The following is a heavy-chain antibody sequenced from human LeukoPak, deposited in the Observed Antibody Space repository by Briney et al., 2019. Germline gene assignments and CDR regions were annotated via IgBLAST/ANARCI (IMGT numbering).Heavy chain of an antibody. D-gene: IGHD2-2*01. CDR2: ISAYNGNT. CDR1: GYTFTSYG. CDR3: ARAGGYQLLATYYYYGMDV. J-gene: IGHJ6*02. Sequence: GASVKVSCKASGYTFTSYGISWVRQAPGQGLEWMGWISAYNGNTNYAQKLQGRVTMTTDTSTSTAYMELRNLRSDDTAVYYCARAGGYQLLATYYYYGMDVWGQGTTVTVSS. V-gene: IGHV1-18*01.